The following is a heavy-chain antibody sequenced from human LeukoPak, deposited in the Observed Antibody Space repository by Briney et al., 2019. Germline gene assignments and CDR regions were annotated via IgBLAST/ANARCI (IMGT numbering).Heavy chain of an antibody. CDR3: ARDLTEYYYDSSGYRGGDY. V-gene: IGHV3-11*04. J-gene: IGHJ4*02. CDR1: GFTFSDYY. D-gene: IGHD3-22*01. Sequence: GGSLRLSCAASGFTFSDYYMSWIRQAPGKGLEWVSYISSSGSTIYYADSVKGRFTISRDNAKNSLYLQMNSLRAEDTAVYYCARDLTEYYYDSSGYRGGDYWGQGTLVTVSS. CDR2: ISSSGSTI.